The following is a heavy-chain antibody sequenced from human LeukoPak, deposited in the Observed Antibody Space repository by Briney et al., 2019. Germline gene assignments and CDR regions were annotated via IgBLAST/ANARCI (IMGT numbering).Heavy chain of an antibody. V-gene: IGHV3-30*03. CDR2: ISKDGSNK. CDR1: GFTFSSYN. Sequence: GGSLRPSCAASGFTFSSYNMHWVRQAPGKGLEWVAVISKDGSNKYYADSVKGRFTISRDNSKNTVYVEMNSLRGEDTAVYYCARRPPAVAGLDYWGQGTLVTVSS. D-gene: IGHD6-19*01. CDR3: ARRPPAVAGLDY. J-gene: IGHJ4*02.